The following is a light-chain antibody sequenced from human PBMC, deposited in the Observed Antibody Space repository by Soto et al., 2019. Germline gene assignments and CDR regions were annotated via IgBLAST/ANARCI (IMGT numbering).Light chain of an antibody. CDR2: KGS. J-gene: IGKJ1*01. CDR3: QQYAAQSPWT. Sequence: DVQMTQSPSTLSASVGDKVTITCRASQSIHSTWLAWFQQRPGKAPNVLIYKGSTLASGVSSRFSGSGSGTEFTLPISSLQPDDFATYFCQQYAAQSPWTFGQGTRVE. CDR1: QSIHSTW. V-gene: IGKV1-5*03.